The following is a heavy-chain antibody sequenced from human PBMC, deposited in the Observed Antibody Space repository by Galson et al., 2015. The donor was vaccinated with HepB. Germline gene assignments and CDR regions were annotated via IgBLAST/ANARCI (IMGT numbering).Heavy chain of an antibody. CDR1: GYTFTSYG. CDR2: ISAYNGNT. D-gene: IGHD3-22*01. CDR3: ARRPDYYDSSGYYPYNWFDP. V-gene: IGHV1-18*01. J-gene: IGHJ5*02. Sequence: SVKVSCKASGYTFTSYGICWVRQAPGQGLEWMGWISAYNGNTNYTQKLQGRVTMTTDTSTSTAYMELRSLRSDDTAVYYCARRPDYYDSSGYYPYNWFDPWGQGTLVTVSS.